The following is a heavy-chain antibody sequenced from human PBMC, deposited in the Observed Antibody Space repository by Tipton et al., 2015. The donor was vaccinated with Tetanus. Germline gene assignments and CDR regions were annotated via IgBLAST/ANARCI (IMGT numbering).Heavy chain of an antibody. V-gene: IGHV3-30*03. CDR2: ISNDASHI. CDR3: ARDRHSYESSDYYLFDN. Sequence: SLRLSCVASGYNFRNNGMHWVRQAPGKGLEWVAVISNDASHIYYADSVRGRFTMSRENNKNTVHLQMNSLRPDDTAVYYCARDRHSYESSDYYLFDNWGQGTPVTVSA. J-gene: IGHJ4*02. D-gene: IGHD3-22*01. CDR1: GYNFRNNG.